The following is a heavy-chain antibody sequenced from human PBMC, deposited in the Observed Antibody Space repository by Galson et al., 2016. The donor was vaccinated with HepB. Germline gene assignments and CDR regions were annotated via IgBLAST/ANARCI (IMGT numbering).Heavy chain of an antibody. Sequence: SVKVSCKASGYTFTRYGFSWVRQAPGQGLEWVGWISAYNGKTNYAQKLQGRITMTTDTSTSTADMELRSLRSDDTAVYYCARYCSNNCLPGMDVWGQGTTVTVSS. D-gene: IGHD1-20*01. V-gene: IGHV1-18*04. CDR3: ARYCSNNCLPGMDV. CDR2: ISAYNGKT. J-gene: IGHJ6*02. CDR1: GYTFTRYG.